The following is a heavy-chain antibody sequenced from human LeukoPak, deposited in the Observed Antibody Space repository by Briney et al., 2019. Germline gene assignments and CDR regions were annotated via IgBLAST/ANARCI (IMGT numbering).Heavy chain of an antibody. CDR2: IIPIFGTA. J-gene: IGHJ4*02. D-gene: IGHD3-22*01. CDR1: GGTFSSYA. CDR3: ARATYYYDSSGYYFDY. V-gene: IGHV1-69*13. Sequence: ASVKVSCKASGGTFSSYAISWVRQAPGQGLEWMGGIIPIFGTANYAQKFQGRVTITADESTSTAYMELSSLRSEDTAVYYCARATYYYDSSGYYFDYWGQGTLVTVSS.